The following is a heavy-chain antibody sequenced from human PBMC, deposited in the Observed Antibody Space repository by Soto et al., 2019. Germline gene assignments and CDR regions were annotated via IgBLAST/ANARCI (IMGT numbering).Heavy chain of an antibody. D-gene: IGHD6-19*01. CDR1: SDSISSYY. CDR2: TDYSGNT. Sequence: QVQLQESGPGLVRPSETLSLTCTVSSDSISSYYWIWIRQSPGKGLEGIGYTDYSGNTNYNPSLKSRVTISGDTSKNQFSLRLSSVTAADKAVYYCARAVGAPLYYLDYWGQGTLVTVSS. J-gene: IGHJ4*02. V-gene: IGHV4-59*08. CDR3: ARAVGAPLYYLDY.